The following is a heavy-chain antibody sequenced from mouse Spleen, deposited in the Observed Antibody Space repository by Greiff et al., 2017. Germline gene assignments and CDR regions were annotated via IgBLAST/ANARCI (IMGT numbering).Heavy chain of an antibody. J-gene: IGHJ2*01. CDR1: GFNIKDDY. Sequence: EVQLQQSGAELVRPGASVKLSCTASGFNIKDDYMHWVKQRPEQGLEWIGWIDPENGDTEYASKFQGKATITADTSSNTAYLQLSSLTSEDTAVYYCTTLPLGIYWGQGTTLTVSS. CDR3: TTLPLGIY. V-gene: IGHV14-4*01. D-gene: IGHD3-3*01. CDR2: IDPENGDT.